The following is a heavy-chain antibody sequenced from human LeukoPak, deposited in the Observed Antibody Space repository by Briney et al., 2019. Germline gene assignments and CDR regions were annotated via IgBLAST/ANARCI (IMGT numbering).Heavy chain of an antibody. CDR1: GFTFSSYW. CDR3: ARDYVSGSFGP. D-gene: IGHD3-10*01. V-gene: IGHV3-74*01. CDR2: IKTDGSGT. J-gene: IGHJ5*02. Sequence: GGSLRLSCAASGFTFSSYWMHWVRQAPGKGLVWVSHIKTDGSGTNYAESVKGRFTISRDNAKNTVYLQMNSLRAEDTAVYYCARDYVSGSFGPWGQGTLVTVSS.